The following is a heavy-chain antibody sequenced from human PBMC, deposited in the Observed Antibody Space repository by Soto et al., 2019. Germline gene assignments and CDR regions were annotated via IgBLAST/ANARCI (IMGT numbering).Heavy chain of an antibody. J-gene: IGHJ4*02. CDR2: IYYSGST. Sequence: PSETLSLTCTVSGGSISSGDYYWSWIRQPPGKGLEWIGYIYYSGSTYYNPSLKSRVTISVDTSKNQFSLKLSSVTAADTAVYYCAGGVAAGPFDYWGQGTLVTVSS. CDR1: GGSISSGDYY. CDR3: AGGVAAGPFDY. D-gene: IGHD6-25*01. V-gene: IGHV4-30-4*01.